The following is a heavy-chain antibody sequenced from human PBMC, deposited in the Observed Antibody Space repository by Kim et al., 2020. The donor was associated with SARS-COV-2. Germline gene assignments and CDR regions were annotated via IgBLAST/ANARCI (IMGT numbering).Heavy chain of an antibody. Sequence: SVKGRFTISRDNAKNSLYLQMNSLRDEDTAVYYCARGLLVPYYYYGMDVWGQGTTVTVSS. D-gene: IGHD2-8*02. V-gene: IGHV3-48*02. J-gene: IGHJ6*02. CDR3: ARGLLVPYYYYGMDV.